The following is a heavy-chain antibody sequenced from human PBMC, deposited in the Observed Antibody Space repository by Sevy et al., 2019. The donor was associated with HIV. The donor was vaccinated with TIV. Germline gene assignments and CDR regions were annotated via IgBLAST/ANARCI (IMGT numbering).Heavy chain of an antibody. Sequence: GGSLRLSCAASGFAFSGSTVYWVRQASGIGLEWVGRIRSKAYNFATTYAASLKGRFTISRDDSKNTAYLQLNGLKTEDTAVYYCTGGAPYPMDVWGQRTTVTVSS. CDR2: IRSKAYNFAT. D-gene: IGHD3-10*01. CDR1: GFAFSGST. V-gene: IGHV3-73*01. CDR3: TGGAPYPMDV. J-gene: IGHJ6*02.